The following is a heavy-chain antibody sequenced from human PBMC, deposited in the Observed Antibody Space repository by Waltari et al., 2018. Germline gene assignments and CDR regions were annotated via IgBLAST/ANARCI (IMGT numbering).Heavy chain of an antibody. CDR2: IRTKAFGETA. J-gene: IGHJ4*02. CDR1: GFQLGDSV. Sequence: EVQLVESGGGLVQPGRSLRLSCRASGFQLGDSVMSCIRQAPWKGLELVSFIRTKAFGETAEYAASVEGRFTISRDDSNNIAYLYMNNLKTEDTAVYYCTRDFWREIDYWGQGTLVTVSS. CDR3: TRDFWREIDY. V-gene: IGHV3-49*03. D-gene: IGHD3-3*01.